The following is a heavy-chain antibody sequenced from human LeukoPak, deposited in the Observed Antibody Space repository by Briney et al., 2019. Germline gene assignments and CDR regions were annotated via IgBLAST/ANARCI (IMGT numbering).Heavy chain of an antibody. V-gene: IGHV1-69*02. D-gene: IGHD1-26*01. CDR2: IIPIDGIV. CDR3: ARRPGRG. Sequence: ASVKVSCKGFGDTFSTFSISWVRQAPGQGLEWMGRIIPIDGIVNYAQKFQGRVTITADKSTSTAFMELSTLTSDDTAIYYCARRPGRGWGQGTLVTVSS. J-gene: IGHJ4*02. CDR1: GDTFSTFS.